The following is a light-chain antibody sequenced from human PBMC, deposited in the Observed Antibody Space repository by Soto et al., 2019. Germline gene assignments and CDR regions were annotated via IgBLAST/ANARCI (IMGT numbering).Light chain of an antibody. J-gene: IGKJ2*01. CDR3: QQYSSSPT. CDR2: GAS. CDR1: QSVSSSY. V-gene: IGKV3-20*01. Sequence: EIVLTQSPGTLSLSPGERATLSCRASQSVSSSYLAWYQQKPGHAPRLLIYGASSRATGIPDRFSGSGSGTDFTLTISRLEPEDVAVYYCQQYSSSPTFGQGTKLEIK.